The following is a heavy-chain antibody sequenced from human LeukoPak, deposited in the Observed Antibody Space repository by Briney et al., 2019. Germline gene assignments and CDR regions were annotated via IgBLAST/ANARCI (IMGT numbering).Heavy chain of an antibody. V-gene: IGHV3-7*01. J-gene: IGHJ4*02. D-gene: IGHD6-19*01. CDR3: ARDSSGWHPDY. CDR1: GFTYSSYW. Sequence: PGGSLRLSCAASGFTYSSYWMSWVRQAPGKGLEWVANIKQDGSEKYYVDSVKGRFTISRDNAKNSLYLQMNSLRAEDTAVYYCARDSSGWHPDYWGQGTLVTVSS. CDR2: IKQDGSEK.